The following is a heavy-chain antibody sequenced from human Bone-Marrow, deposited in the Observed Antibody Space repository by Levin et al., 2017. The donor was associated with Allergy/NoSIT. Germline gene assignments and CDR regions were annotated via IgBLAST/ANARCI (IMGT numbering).Heavy chain of an antibody. D-gene: IGHD6-13*01. J-gene: IGHJ3*02. V-gene: IGHV1-69*13. CDR2: ITPIFGIP. CDR1: GDTFSSYA. CDR3: AREAGNLGALDI. Sequence: SVKVSCKASGDTFSSYALNWVRQAPGQGLEWMGGITPIFGIPNYAQKFQGRVTITADESTSTAYMELSSLRSADTAVYYCAREAGNLGALDIWGQGTMVTVSS.